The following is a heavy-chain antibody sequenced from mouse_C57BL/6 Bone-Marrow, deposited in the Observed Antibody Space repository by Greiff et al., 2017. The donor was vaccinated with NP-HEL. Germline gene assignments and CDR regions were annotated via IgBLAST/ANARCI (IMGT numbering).Heavy chain of an antibody. CDR3: TRSIYYDYEGAWFAY. V-gene: IGHV1-15*01. CDR1: GYTFTDYE. D-gene: IGHD2-4*01. CDR2: IDPETGGT. Sequence: QVHVKQSGAELVRPGASVTLSCKASGYTFTDYEMHWVKQTPVHGLEWIGAIDPETGGTAYNQKFKGKAILTADKSSSTAYMELRSLTSEDSAVYYCTRSIYYDYEGAWFAYWGQGTLVTVSA. J-gene: IGHJ3*01.